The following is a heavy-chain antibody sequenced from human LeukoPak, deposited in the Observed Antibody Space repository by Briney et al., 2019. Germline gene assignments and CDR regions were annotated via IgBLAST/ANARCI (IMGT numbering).Heavy chain of an antibody. J-gene: IGHJ6*02. Sequence: PGGSLRLSCVASGLTFSSYWMSWVRQAPGKGLEWVANIKQDGSEKYYVDSVKGRFTISRDNAKNSLYLQMNSLRAEDTAVYYCARDVAPWGIVASTSWLYYYYYYGMDVWGQGTTVTVSS. CDR2: IKQDGSEK. D-gene: IGHD3-9*01. CDR1: GLTFSSYW. CDR3: ARDVAPWGIVASTSWLYYYYYYGMDV. V-gene: IGHV3-7*01.